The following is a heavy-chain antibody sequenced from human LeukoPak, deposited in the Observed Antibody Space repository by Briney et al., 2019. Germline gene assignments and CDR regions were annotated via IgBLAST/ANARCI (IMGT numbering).Heavy chain of an antibody. V-gene: IGHV3-23*01. D-gene: IGHD2-2*01. Sequence: PGGSLRLSCAASGFTFSSYSMNWVRQAPGKGLEWVSAISGSGGSTYYADSVKGRFTISRDNSKNTLYLQMNSLRAEDTAVYYCAKGLGSSTSIRKGFDYWGQGTLVTVSS. J-gene: IGHJ4*02. CDR1: GFTFSSYS. CDR2: ISGSGGST. CDR3: AKGLGSSTSIRKGFDY.